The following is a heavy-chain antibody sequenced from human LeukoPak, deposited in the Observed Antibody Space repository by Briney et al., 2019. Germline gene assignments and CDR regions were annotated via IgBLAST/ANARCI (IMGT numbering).Heavy chain of an antibody. D-gene: IGHD1-26*01. Sequence: ASVKVSCKVSGYTLTELSMHWVRQAPGKGLEWMGGFDPEDGETIYAQKFQGRVTMTTDTSTSTAYMELRSLRSDDTAVYYCARGGGSYYIDYWGQGTLVTVSS. J-gene: IGHJ4*02. CDR2: FDPEDGET. V-gene: IGHV1-24*01. CDR3: ARGGGSYYIDY. CDR1: GYTLTELS.